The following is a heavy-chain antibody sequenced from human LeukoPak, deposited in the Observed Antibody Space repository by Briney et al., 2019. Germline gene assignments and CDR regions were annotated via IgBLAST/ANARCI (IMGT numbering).Heavy chain of an antibody. CDR2: INHTGST. J-gene: IGHJ4*02. CDR3: ARVIQQMDFDY. D-gene: IGHD5-18*01. Sequence: SETLSLTCAVYGGSFSTYYWSWIRQPPGKGLEWIGEINHTGSTNYNPSLKSRVTISVDTSKNQFSLKLSSVTAADTAVYYCARVIQQMDFDYWGQGTLVTVSS. V-gene: IGHV4-34*01. CDR1: GGSFSTYY.